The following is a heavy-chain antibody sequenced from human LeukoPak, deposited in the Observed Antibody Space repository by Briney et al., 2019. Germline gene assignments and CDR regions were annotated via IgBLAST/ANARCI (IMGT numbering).Heavy chain of an antibody. D-gene: IGHD3-22*01. CDR1: GFTFSNAW. CDR2: IKRKTDGGTT. CDR3: TTDRPQYYYDSSGYYPFDY. V-gene: IGHV3-15*01. Sequence: GXXLRLSCAASGFTFSNAWMSWVRQAPGKGLEWVGRIKRKTDGGTTDYAAPVKGRFTISRDDSKNTLYLQMNSLKTEDTAVYYCTTDRPQYYYDSSGYYPFDYWGQGTLVTVSS. J-gene: IGHJ4*02.